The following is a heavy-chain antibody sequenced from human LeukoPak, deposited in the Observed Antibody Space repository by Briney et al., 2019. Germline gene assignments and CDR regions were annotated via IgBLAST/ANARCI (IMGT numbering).Heavy chain of an antibody. CDR1: GFTFSSYW. V-gene: IGHV3-74*01. J-gene: IGHJ3*02. Sequence: TGGSLRLSCAASGFTFSSYWMHWVRHAPGKGLVWVARINSDGSSTSYADSVKGRFTISRDNAKNTLYLQMNSLRAEDTAVYYCARVRGGELLWFGELSERYAFDIWGQGTMVTVSS. CDR2: INSDGSST. CDR3: ARVRGGELLWFGELSERYAFDI. D-gene: IGHD3-10*01.